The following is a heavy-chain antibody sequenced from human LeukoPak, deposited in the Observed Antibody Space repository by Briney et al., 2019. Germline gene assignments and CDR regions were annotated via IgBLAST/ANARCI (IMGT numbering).Heavy chain of an antibody. Sequence: GGSLRLSCAASGFTFSSYAMHWVRQAPGKGLEWVAVISYDGSNKYYADSVKGRFTISRDNSKNTLYLQMNSLRADDTAVYYCARGRGYSGYVEFDYWGQGTLVTVSS. CDR2: ISYDGSNK. D-gene: IGHD5-12*01. CDR1: GFTFSSYA. V-gene: IGHV3-30-3*01. J-gene: IGHJ4*02. CDR3: ARGRGYSGYVEFDY.